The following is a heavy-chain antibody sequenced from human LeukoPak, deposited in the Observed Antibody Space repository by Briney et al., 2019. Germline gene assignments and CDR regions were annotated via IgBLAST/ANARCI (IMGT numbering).Heavy chain of an antibody. V-gene: IGHV4-34*01. CDR1: GGSFSGYY. Sequence: SETLSPTCAVYGGSFSGYYWSWIRQPPGKGLEWIGEINHSGSTNYNPSLKSRVTISVDTSKNQFSLKLSSVTAADTAVYYCARGRGYDYVWGSYRLYYFDYWGQGTLVTVSS. D-gene: IGHD3-16*02. CDR3: ARGRGYDYVWGSYRLYYFDY. J-gene: IGHJ4*02. CDR2: INHSGST.